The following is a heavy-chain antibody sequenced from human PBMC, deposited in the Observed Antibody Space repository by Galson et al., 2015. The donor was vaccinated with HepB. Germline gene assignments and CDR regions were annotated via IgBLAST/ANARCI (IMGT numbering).Heavy chain of an antibody. CDR3: ATLKGIAVAGEDY. CDR2: ISYDGSNK. V-gene: IGHV3-30*04. D-gene: IGHD6-19*01. CDR1: GFTFSSYA. J-gene: IGHJ4*02. Sequence: SLRLSCAASGFTFSSYAMHWVRQAPGKGLEWVAVISYDGSNKYYADSVKGRFTISRDNSKNTLYLQMNSLRAEDTAVYYCATLKGIAVAGEDYWGQGTLVTVSS.